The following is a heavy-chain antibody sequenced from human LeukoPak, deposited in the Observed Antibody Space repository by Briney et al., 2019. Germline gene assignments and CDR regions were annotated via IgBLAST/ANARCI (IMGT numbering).Heavy chain of an antibody. Sequence: SETLSLTCAVSGYSISSGYYWGWFRQPPGKGLEWIGGMYHSGSTYYNPSLKSRVTISVDTSKNQFSLKLSSVTAADTAVYSCARQGGSSSPYYYYYMDVWGKGTTVTVSS. D-gene: IGHD6-13*01. CDR3: ARQGGSSSPYYYYYMDV. V-gene: IGHV4-38-2*01. CDR2: MYHSGST. CDR1: GYSISSGYY. J-gene: IGHJ6*03.